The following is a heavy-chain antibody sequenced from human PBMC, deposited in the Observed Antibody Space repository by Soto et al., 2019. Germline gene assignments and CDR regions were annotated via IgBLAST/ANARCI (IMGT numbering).Heavy chain of an antibody. V-gene: IGHV3-7*01. CDR3: ASSYWYFDL. J-gene: IGHJ2*01. CDR2: IQQDGSEK. CDR1: GFTFSTYW. Sequence: EVQLVESGGGLGQPGGSLRLSCAASGFTFSTYWMTWVRQAPGQGLEWVANIQQDGSEKYYVDSVKGRFTISRDNAKNSLYLQMNSLRAEDTAVYYCASSYWYFDLWGRGTLVTVSS.